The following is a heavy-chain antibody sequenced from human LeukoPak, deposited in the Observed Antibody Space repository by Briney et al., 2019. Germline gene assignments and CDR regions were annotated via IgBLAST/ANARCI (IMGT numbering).Heavy chain of an antibody. V-gene: IGHV3-48*01. CDR3: VSVKGTYFDF. J-gene: IGHJ4*02. Sequence: GGSLRLSCAASGFPFSSYSMNWIRQAPGKGLEGVSYISASGSNIYYLDAVKGRFTVSRDNAMHSLFLQMNRTRPEDTAIYYCVSVKGTYFDFWGQGPLVTVSS. CDR1: GFPFSSYS. CDR2: ISASGSNI. D-gene: IGHD1-1*01.